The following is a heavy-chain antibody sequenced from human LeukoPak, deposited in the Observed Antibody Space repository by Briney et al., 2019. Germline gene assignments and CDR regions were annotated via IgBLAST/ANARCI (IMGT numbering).Heavy chain of an antibody. CDR2: IYYSGNT. CDR3: ARTAGKGDYVGWFDP. D-gene: IGHD4-17*01. CDR1: GGSISSSSYY. V-gene: IGHV4-39*07. Sequence: SETLSLTCTVSGGSISSSSYYWGWIRQPPGKGLEWIGNIYYSGNTYYNPSLKSRVTISVDTSKKQFSLKLSSVTAADTAVYYCARTAGKGDYVGWFDPWGQGTLVTVSS. J-gene: IGHJ5*02.